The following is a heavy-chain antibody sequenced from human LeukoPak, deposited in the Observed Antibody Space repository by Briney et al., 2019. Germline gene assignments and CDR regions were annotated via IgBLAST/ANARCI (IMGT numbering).Heavy chain of an antibody. Sequence: GGSLRLSCAASGFTFSSYAMHWVRQAPGKGMEWVAVISYDGSNKYYADSVKGRFTISRDNSKNTLYLQMNSLRAEDTAVYYCARAAAGMVGYWGQGTLVTVSS. D-gene: IGHD6-13*01. CDR1: GFTFSSYA. V-gene: IGHV3-30-3*01. J-gene: IGHJ4*02. CDR2: ISYDGSNK. CDR3: ARAAAGMVGY.